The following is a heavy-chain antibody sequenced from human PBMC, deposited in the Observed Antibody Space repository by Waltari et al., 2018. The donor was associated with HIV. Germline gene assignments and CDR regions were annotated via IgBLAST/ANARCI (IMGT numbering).Heavy chain of an antibody. CDR2: ISWKSGNI. CDR3: ARGPMYRWFDP. D-gene: IGHD3-10*02. V-gene: IGHV3-9*01. Sequence: EVHLVASGGDFVHPGGSLRPSSAAPASNFDDYAMHWVRQAPGKGLEWVSGISWKSGNIAYADSVKGRFTISRDNAKNSLYLQMSSLRAEDTAFYYCARGPMYRWFDPWGQGTLVTVSS. CDR1: ASNFDDYA. J-gene: IGHJ5*02.